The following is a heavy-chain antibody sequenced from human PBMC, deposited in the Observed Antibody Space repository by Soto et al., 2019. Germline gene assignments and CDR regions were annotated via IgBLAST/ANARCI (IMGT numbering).Heavy chain of an antibody. D-gene: IGHD3-3*01. J-gene: IGHJ4*02. V-gene: IGHV3-23*01. CDR3: AKIKPTYYDFWSGYPYFDY. Sequence: GGSLRLSCAASGFTFSSYAMSWVRQAPGKGLEWVSAISGSGGSTYYADSVKGRFTISRDNSKNTLYLQMNSLRAEDTAVYYCAKIKPTYYDFWSGYPYFDYWGQGTLVTVSS. CDR1: GFTFSSYA. CDR2: ISGSGGST.